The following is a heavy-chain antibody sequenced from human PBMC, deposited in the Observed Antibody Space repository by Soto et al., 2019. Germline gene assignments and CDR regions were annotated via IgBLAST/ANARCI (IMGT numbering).Heavy chain of an antibody. CDR3: TTEFLDVDTAMVIDY. CDR2: IKSKTDGGTT. V-gene: IGHV3-15*01. Sequence: GGSLRLSCAASGFTFSNAWMSWVRQAPGKGLEWVGRIKSKTDGGTTDYAAPVKGRFTISRDDSKNTLYLQMNSLKTEDTAVYYCTTEFLDVDTAMVIDYWGQGTLVTVSS. J-gene: IGHJ4*02. CDR1: GFTFSNAW. D-gene: IGHD5-18*01.